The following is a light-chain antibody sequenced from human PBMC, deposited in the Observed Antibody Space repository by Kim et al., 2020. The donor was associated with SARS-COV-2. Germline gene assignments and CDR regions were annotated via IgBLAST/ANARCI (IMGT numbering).Light chain of an antibody. J-gene: IGKJ4*01. V-gene: IGKV1-16*02. CDR1: QGIKNY. Sequence: SRGDRSTSTWRASQGIKNYVVWFQQKPGKAPKPLNYAASNLQSGVPTKFSGSGSGTAFTLTISSLQPEDFATYYCQQYDSYPLTFGGGTKVDIK. CDR3: QQYDSYPLT. CDR2: AAS.